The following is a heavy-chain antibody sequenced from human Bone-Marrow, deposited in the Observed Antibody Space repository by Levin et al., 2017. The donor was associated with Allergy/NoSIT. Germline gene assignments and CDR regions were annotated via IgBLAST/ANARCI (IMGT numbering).Heavy chain of an antibody. CDR1: GFTFSSYE. Sequence: GESLKISCAASGFTFSSYEMNWVRQAPGKGLEGVSYISTSGRTIYHADSVKGRFTISRDNAKESLYLQLNSLRAEDTAVYYCVRGGYNYYGLDVWGQGTTVTVSS. J-gene: IGHJ6*02. D-gene: IGHD3-16*01. CDR3: VRGGYNYYGLDV. CDR2: ISTSGRTI. V-gene: IGHV3-48*03.